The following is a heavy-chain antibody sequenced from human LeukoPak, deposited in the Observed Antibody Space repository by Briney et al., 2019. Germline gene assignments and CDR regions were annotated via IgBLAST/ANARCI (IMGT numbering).Heavy chain of an antibody. CDR2: INPNSGGT. CDR1: EYTFTGDY. CDR3: ARDQDGYNYDY. D-gene: IGHD5-24*01. V-gene: IGHV1-2*02. Sequence: ASVKVSCKASEYTFTGDYVHWVRQAPGQGLEWMGWINPNSGGTNYAQEFQGRVTMTRDTSINTAYMELSRLTSDDTAVYYCARDQDGYNYDYWGQGTLVTVSS. J-gene: IGHJ4*02.